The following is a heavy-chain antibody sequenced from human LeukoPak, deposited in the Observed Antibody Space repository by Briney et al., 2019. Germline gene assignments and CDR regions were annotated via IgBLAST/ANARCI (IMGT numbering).Heavy chain of an antibody. V-gene: IGHV1-46*01. CDR3: ARGRGTGMVDDY. J-gene: IGHJ4*02. D-gene: IGHD5-18*01. CDR2: LNPSGGTT. Sequence: ASVKVSCKTSGYTFTRYYLHWVRQAPGQGLEWMGILNPSGGTTSYVQKFQGRVTMTRDTSTSTVYMELSSLRSEDTAVYYCARGRGTGMVDDYWGQGTLVTVSS. CDR1: GYTFTRYY.